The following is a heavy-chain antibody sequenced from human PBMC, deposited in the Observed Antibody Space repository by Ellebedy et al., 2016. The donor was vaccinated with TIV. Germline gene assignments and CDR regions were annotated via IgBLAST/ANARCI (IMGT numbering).Heavy chain of an antibody. CDR3: ARVYDYGDYGTNYYGMDV. V-gene: IGHV1-18*01. J-gene: IGHJ6*02. CDR2: ISAYNGNT. CDR1: GGTFSSYG. Sequence: AASVKVSCKASGGTFSSYGISWVRQAPGQGLEWMGWISAYNGNTNYAQKLQGRVTMTTDTSTSTAYMELRSLRSDDTAVYYCARVYDYGDYGTNYYGMDVWGQGTTVTVSS. D-gene: IGHD4-17*01.